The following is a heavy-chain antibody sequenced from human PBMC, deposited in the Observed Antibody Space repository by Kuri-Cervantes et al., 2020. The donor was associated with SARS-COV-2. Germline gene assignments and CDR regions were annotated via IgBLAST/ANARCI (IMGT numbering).Heavy chain of an antibody. CDR1: GFTFGDYA. D-gene: IGHD3-3*01. CDR3: TTDPNYDFWSGYPQFDY. J-gene: IGHJ4*02. V-gene: IGHV3-49*04. CDR2: IRSKAYGGTT. Sequence: LRLSCTASGFTFGDYAMSWVRQAPGKGLGWVGFIRSKAYGGTTEYAASVKGRFTISRDDSKSIAYLQMNSLKTEDTAVYYCTTDPNYDFWSGYPQFDYWGQGTLVTVSS.